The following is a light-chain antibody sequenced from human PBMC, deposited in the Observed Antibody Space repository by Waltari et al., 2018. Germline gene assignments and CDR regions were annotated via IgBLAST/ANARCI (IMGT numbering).Light chain of an antibody. CDR3: LQDHIFPWT. V-gene: IGKV1-6*01. J-gene: IGKJ1*01. CDR2: AAS. Sequence: AIQMTQSPSSLSASVGDRVTITCRASQGIINELGWYQQKPGKAPKPLIYAASSLQSGVPSRFSGSGSGTDFTLTISSLQPEDFATYYCLQDHIFPWTFGQGTKVEI. CDR1: QGIINE.